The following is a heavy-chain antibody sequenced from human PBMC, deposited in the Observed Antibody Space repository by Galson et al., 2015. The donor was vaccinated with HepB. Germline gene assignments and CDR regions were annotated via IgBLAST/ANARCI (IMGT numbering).Heavy chain of an antibody. CDR3: AKVFPEKTDGWYRQALYYFDS. CDR2: ITPSGDNT. J-gene: IGHJ4*02. CDR1: GFTLGSYF. Sequence: SLRLSCAGSGFTLGSYFMNWVRQAPGKGLEWISAITPSGDNTYSADSMKGRFTISRDNSRNTLFLQMNSLRADDTAIYFCAKVFPEKTDGWYRQALYYFDSWGQGTRLTVSS. D-gene: IGHD6-19*01. V-gene: IGHV3-23*01.